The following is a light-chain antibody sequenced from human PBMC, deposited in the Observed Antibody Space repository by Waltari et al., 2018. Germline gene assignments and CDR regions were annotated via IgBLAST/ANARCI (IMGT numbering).Light chain of an antibody. CDR1: ELGDKY. J-gene: IGLJ2*01. CDR3: QAWDSSTDVV. Sequence: SYELTQPPSVSVSPGQTASITCSGDELGDKYACWYQQKPGQSPVLVIYQDTKRPPGIPERFPGSNSGNTATLTISGTQAMDEADYYCQAWDSSTDVVFGGGTKLTVL. V-gene: IGLV3-1*01. CDR2: QDT.